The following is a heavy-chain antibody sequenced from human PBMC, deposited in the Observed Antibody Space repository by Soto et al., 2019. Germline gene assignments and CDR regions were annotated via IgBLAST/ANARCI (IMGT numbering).Heavy chain of an antibody. CDR3: ARDQLAARGSRAPYYYHGMDV. CDR1: GYTFTSYG. Sequence: ASVKVSCKASGYTFTSYGISWVRQAPGQGLEWMGWISAYNGNTNYAQKLQGRVTMTTDTSTSTAYMELRSLRSDDTAVYYRARDQLAARGSRAPYYYHGMDVWGQGTTVTASS. CDR2: ISAYNGNT. D-gene: IGHD6-6*01. J-gene: IGHJ6*02. V-gene: IGHV1-18*01.